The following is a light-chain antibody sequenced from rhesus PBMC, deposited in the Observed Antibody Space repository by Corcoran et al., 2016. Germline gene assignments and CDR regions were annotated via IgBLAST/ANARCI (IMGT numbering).Light chain of an antibody. V-gene: IGLV2-32*02. CDR1: SSDIGAFNY. J-gene: IGLJ6*01. CDR3: SSYLDSVSFV. CDR2: EIN. Sequence: QAALTQPRSVSGSPGQSVTISCTGTSSDIGAFNYVSWYRQYPGAAPQLMIYEINKRPSGVSDRFSGSKSGNTASLTISGLRAEDEADFYCSSYLDSVSFVFGSGTKLTVL.